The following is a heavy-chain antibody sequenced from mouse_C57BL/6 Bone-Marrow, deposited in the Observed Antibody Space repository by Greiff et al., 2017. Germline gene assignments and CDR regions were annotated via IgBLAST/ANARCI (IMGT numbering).Heavy chain of an antibody. D-gene: IGHD2-1*01. CDR2: INPYNGDT. J-gene: IGHJ2*01. CDR3: ARSDGNYPYFDY. Sequence: EVKLVESGPELVKPGDSVKISCKASGYSFTGYFMNWVMQSHGKSLEWIGRINPYNGDTFYNQKFKGKATLTVDKSSSTAHMELRSLTSEDSAVYYCARSDGNYPYFDYWGQGTTLTVSS. CDR1: GYSFTGYF. V-gene: IGHV1-20*01.